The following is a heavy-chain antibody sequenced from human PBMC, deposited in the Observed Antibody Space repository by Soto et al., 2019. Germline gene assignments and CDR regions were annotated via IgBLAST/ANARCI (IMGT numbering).Heavy chain of an antibody. D-gene: IGHD1-1*01. V-gene: IGHV3-23*01. CDR2: ISGSGGST. Sequence: PGGSLRLSCAASGFTFSSYAMSWVRQAPGKGLEWVSAISGSGGSTYYAESVKGRFTISRDNSKNTLYLQMNSLRAEDTAVYYCAKAASYPDWKSHGMDVWGQGTTVTVSS. J-gene: IGHJ6*02. CDR3: AKAASYPDWKSHGMDV. CDR1: GFTFSSYA.